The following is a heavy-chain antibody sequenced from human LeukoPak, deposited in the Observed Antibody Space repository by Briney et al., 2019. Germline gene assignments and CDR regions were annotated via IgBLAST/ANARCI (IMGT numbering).Heavy chain of an antibody. J-gene: IGHJ5*02. Sequence: GGSLRLSCAASGFTFSSYAMSWVRQAPGKGLEWVSAISGSGGSTYYADSVKGRFTISRDNAKNTLYLQMNSLRAEDTAVYYCAKDRYYYDSSGYHNWFDPWGQGTLVTVSS. CDR1: GFTFSSYA. D-gene: IGHD3-22*01. V-gene: IGHV3-23*01. CDR3: AKDRYYYDSSGYHNWFDP. CDR2: ISGSGGST.